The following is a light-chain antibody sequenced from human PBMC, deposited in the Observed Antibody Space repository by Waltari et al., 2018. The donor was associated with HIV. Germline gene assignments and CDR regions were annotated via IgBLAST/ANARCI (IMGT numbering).Light chain of an antibody. CDR3: SSHAGSNTLV. CDR1: SRDVVGYNY. V-gene: IGLV2-8*01. Sequence: QSAATQPPSASGSPGQSVTLPCSGTSRDVVGYNYLSWYPPHPGKAPKLVIYEVSKRPSGVPDRFSGSKAGNTASLTVSGLQAEDEADYYCSSHAGSNTLVFGGGTKQTV. J-gene: IGLJ2*01. CDR2: EVS.